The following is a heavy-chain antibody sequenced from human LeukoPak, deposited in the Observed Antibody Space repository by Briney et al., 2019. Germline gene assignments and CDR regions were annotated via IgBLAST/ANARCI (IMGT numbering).Heavy chain of an antibody. D-gene: IGHD2-21*01. V-gene: IGHV1-2*02. Sequence: GASVKVSCKASGYTFTGYYMHWVRQAPGQGLEWMGWINPNSGGTNYAQKFQGRVTMTRDTSISTAYMELSRLRSDDTAVYYCARDYCGGDCYWVDVWGKGTTVTVSS. J-gene: IGHJ6*04. CDR1: GYTFTGYY. CDR3: ARDYCGGDCYWVDV. CDR2: INPNSGGT.